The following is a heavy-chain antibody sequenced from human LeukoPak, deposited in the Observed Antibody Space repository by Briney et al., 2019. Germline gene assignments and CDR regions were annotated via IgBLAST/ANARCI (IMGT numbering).Heavy chain of an antibody. CDR1: GGSISSGDYY. J-gene: IGHJ4*02. D-gene: IGHD4-17*01. CDR2: IYYSGST. CDR3: ASNHDYGVRNDY. Sequence: SETLSLTCTVSGGSISSGDYYWSWIRQPPGKGLEWIGYIYYSGSTYYNPSLKSRVTISVDTSKNQFSLKLSSVTAADTAVYYCASNHDYGVRNDYWGQGTLVTVSS. V-gene: IGHV4-30-4*01.